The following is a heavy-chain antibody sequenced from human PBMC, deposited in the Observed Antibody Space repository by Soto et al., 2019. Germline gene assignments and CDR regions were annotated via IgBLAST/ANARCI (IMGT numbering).Heavy chain of an antibody. Sequence: ASVKVSCKASGYTFTSYDINWVRQATGQGLEWMGWMNPNSGNTGYAQKFQGRVTMTRNTSISTAYMELSSLRSEDTAVYYCARARTIFGVVIIMAVWGQGTLVTASS. J-gene: IGHJ4*02. V-gene: IGHV1-8*01. D-gene: IGHD3-3*01. CDR3: ARARTIFGVVIIMAV. CDR2: MNPNSGNT. CDR1: GYTFTSYD.